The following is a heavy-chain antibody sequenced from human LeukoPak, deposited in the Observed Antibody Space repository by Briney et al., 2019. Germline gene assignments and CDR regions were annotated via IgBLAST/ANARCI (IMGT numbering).Heavy chain of an antibody. CDR2: FDPEDGET. V-gene: IGHV1-24*01. Sequence: ASVKVSCKVSGYTLTELSMHWVRQAPGKGLEWMGGFDPEDGETIYAQKLQGRVTMTRDTSTSTVYMELSSLRSEDTAVYYCASSGWYEGFDYWGQGTLVTVSS. CDR3: ASSGWYEGFDY. D-gene: IGHD6-19*01. CDR1: GYTLTELS. J-gene: IGHJ4*02.